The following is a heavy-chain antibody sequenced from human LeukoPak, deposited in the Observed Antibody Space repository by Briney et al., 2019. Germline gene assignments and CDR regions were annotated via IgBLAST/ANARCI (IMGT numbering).Heavy chain of an antibody. CDR2: IIPIFGTA. CDR1: GGTFSSYA. J-gene: IGHJ6*03. V-gene: IGHV1-69*05. Sequence: ASVKVSCKASGGTFSSYAISWVRQDPGQGLEWMGGIIPIFGTANYAQKFQGRVTITTDVSTSTAYMEPSSLRSEDTAVYYCASSPHRSVPAAIRVYYYYMDVWGKGTTVTVSS. CDR3: ASSPHRSVPAAIRVYYYYMDV. D-gene: IGHD2-2*01.